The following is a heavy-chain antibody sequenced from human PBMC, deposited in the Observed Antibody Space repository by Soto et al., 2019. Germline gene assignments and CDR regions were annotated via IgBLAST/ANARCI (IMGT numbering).Heavy chain of an antibody. CDR3: ARVTLSGVVINPQRYYFYVDV. V-gene: IGHV1-18*01. CDR2: INTYNGNT. CDR1: GYTFNSYG. Sequence: PLMQSGAEVKKPGASVKVSCKPSGYTFNSYGITWVRQAPGQGLEWMGWINTYNGNTNYAQKFQGRVTMNTDTPTSTAYTELRSLASDNTAVYYCARVTLSGVVINPQRYYFYVDVWGKGTTVSVSS. D-gene: IGHD3-3*01. J-gene: IGHJ6*03.